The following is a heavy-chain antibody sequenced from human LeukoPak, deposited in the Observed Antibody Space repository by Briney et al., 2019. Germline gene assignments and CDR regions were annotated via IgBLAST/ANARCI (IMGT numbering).Heavy chain of an antibody. V-gene: IGHV3-30-3*01. CDR2: ISYDGSNK. J-gene: IGHJ4*02. CDR3: ARDRGIAEAGDY. CDR1: GFTFSSYA. Sequence: PGGSLRLSGAASGFTFSSYAMHWVRQAPGKGLEWVAVISYDGSNKYYADSVKGRFTISRDNSKNTLFLQMNSLRAEDTAVYYCARDRGIAEAGDYWGQGTLVTVSS. D-gene: IGHD6-13*01.